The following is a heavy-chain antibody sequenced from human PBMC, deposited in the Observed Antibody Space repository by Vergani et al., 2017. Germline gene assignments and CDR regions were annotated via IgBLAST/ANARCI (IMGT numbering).Heavy chain of an antibody. Sequence: QVHLVQSGAEVKRPGTSLRVSCKASGYSFVDFYIPWVRQAPGQGLEWMGIINPKWGATNAPQKFRGRGTMTRDTATSTVYMELRGLKSGNTAMYYCARDQTGAYEAFDLWGQGTMVTVSS. CDR2: INPKWGAT. CDR1: GYSFVDFY. D-gene: IGHD1-14*01. V-gene: IGHV1-46*03. CDR3: ARDQTGAYEAFDL. J-gene: IGHJ3*01.